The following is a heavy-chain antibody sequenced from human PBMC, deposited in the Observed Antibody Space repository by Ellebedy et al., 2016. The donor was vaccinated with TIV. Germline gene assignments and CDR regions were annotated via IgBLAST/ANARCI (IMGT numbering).Heavy chain of an antibody. CDR1: GDTFINYA. J-gene: IGHJ4*02. CDR2: IIPVFGTT. D-gene: IGHD6-19*01. Sequence: AALVKVSCKTSGDTFINYAISWVRQAPGQGLEWMGGIIPVFGTTTYAQKFQGRVTITADESTSTAYMELSSLRSDDTAVYYCASRGSGWYRSTSVYDYWGQGTLVTVSS. CDR3: ASRGSGWYRSTSVYDY. V-gene: IGHV1-69*13.